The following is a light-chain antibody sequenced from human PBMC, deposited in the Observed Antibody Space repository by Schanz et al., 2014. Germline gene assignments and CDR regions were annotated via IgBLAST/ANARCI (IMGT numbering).Light chain of an antibody. CDR3: QHYSLSPL. CDR2: GAS. Sequence: EIVLTQSPGALSLSPGDRATLSCGASRGVRGIDLACCQQNPGKPPNVLIHGASRRATAIPDRFSGSGSGTDFTLTISRLEPEDFAVYYCQHYSLSPLFGQGTKVDI. V-gene: IGKV3-20*01. CDR1: RGVRGID. J-gene: IGKJ1*01.